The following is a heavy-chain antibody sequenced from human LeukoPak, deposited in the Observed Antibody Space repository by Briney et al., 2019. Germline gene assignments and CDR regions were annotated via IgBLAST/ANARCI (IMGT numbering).Heavy chain of an antibody. CDR1: GYTFTSYA. V-gene: IGHV7-4-1*02. CDR2: INTNTGNP. J-gene: IGHJ4*02. Sequence: ASVKVSCKASGYTFTSYAMNWVRQAPGQGLEWMGWINTNTGNPTYAQGFTGRFVFSLDTSVSTAYLQISSLKAEDTAVYYCARHLSTYDILTGYRYYFDYWGRGTLVTVSS. CDR3: ARHLSTYDILTGYRYYFDY. D-gene: IGHD3-9*01.